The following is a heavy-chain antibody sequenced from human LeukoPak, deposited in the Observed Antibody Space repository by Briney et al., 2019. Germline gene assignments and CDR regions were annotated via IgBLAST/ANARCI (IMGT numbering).Heavy chain of an antibody. CDR2: INHSGST. CDR3: ARGLRYFDL. CDR1: GGSSSGYY. Sequence: SETLSLTCAVYGGSSSGYYWSWIRQPPGKGLEWIGEINHSGSTNYNPSLKSRVTISVDTSKNQFSLKLSSVTAADTAVYYCARGLRYFDLWGRGTLVTVSS. V-gene: IGHV4-34*01. J-gene: IGHJ2*01.